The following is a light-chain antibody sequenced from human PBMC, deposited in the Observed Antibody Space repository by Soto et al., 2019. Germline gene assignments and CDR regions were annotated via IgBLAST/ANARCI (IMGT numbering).Light chain of an antibody. CDR3: QQYGSSPT. Sequence: AVTQSPGILSLTQRETATLSCRASQSVSSTFLAWYRQKHGQAPRLLIYGASSRATGIPDRFSGSGSGTDFTLTISRLEPEDFAVYYCQQYGSSPTFGGGTKVDIK. CDR2: GAS. CDR1: QSVSSTF. V-gene: IGKV3-20*01. J-gene: IGKJ4*01.